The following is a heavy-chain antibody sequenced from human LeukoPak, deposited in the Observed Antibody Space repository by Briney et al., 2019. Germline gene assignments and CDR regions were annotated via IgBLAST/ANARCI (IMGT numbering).Heavy chain of an antibody. Sequence: SQTLSLTCTVSGGSISSGGYYWSWIRQPPGKGLEWIGYIYHSGSTYYNPSLKSRVTTSVDRSKNQFSLKLSSVTAADTAVYYCAGTYKETSGNYPFDYWGQGTLVTVSS. V-gene: IGHV4-30-2*01. J-gene: IGHJ4*02. D-gene: IGHD1-26*01. CDR3: AGTYKETSGNYPFDY. CDR1: GGSISSGGYY. CDR2: IYHSGST.